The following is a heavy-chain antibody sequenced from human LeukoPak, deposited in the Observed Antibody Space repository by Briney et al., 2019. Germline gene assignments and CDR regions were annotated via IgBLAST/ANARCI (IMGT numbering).Heavy chain of an antibody. D-gene: IGHD3-10*02. CDR1: GGSISSSSYY. CDR3: ARDLHYYVAMDV. J-gene: IGHJ6*02. CDR2: IYYSGST. Sequence: PSETLSLTCTVSGGSISSSSYYWGWIRQPPGKGLEWIGSIYYSGSTYYNPSLKSRVTISVDTSKNQFSLKLSSVTAADTAVYYCARDLHYYVAMDVWGQGTTVTVSS. V-gene: IGHV4-39*02.